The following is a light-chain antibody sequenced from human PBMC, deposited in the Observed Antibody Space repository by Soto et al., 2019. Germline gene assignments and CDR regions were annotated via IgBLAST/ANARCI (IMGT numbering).Light chain of an antibody. CDR1: QDISNY. V-gene: IGKV1-33*01. Sequence: DIQMTQSPSSLSASVGDRVNITCQASQDISNYLNWYQQKPGKAPKLLIYDASNLETGVPSRFSGSGSGTDFTFTISSLQLEDIATYYCQQYDNLPLTFGGGTKVDI. CDR2: DAS. CDR3: QQYDNLPLT. J-gene: IGKJ4*01.